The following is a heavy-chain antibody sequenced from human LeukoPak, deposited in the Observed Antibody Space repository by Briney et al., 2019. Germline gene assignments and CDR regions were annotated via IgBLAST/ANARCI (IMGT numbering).Heavy chain of an antibody. CDR2: ISGSGGNT. CDR3: AKSFSVGYSSGWYVAAYYFDY. Sequence: GGSLRLSCAASGFIFSSYAMSWVRQAPGKGLEWISAISGSGGNTYYTDSVKGRFTISRDNSRNTLHLQMNSLRDEDRAVYYCAKSFSVGYSSGWYVAAYYFDYWGQGTLVTVSS. J-gene: IGHJ4*02. V-gene: IGHV3-23*01. CDR1: GFIFSSYA. D-gene: IGHD6-19*01.